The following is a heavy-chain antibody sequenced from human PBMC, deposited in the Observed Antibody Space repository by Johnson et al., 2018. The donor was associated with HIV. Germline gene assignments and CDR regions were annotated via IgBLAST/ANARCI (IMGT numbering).Heavy chain of an antibody. CDR1: GFSFSDYY. V-gene: IGHV3-7*03. Sequence: VQLVESGGGLVKPGGSLRLSCAASGFSFSDYYMSWIRQAPGKGLELVANIKQDGSEKYYVDSVKGRFAISRDNAKNSLYLQMNSLRAEDTALYYCARFLATAMVGDAFDIWGQGTLVAVSS. D-gene: IGHD5-12*01. CDR2: IKQDGSEK. CDR3: ARFLATAMVGDAFDI. J-gene: IGHJ3*02.